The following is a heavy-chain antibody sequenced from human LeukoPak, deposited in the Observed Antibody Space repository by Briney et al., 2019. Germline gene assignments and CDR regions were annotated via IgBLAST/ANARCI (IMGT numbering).Heavy chain of an antibody. CDR1: GFTFSSYW. V-gene: IGHV3-74*01. J-gene: IGHJ4*02. D-gene: IGHD3-10*01. CDR2: INNDGSST. Sequence: PGGSLTLSCAASGFTFSSYWMHWVRQAPGKGPVWVSRINNDGSSTTYAESVEGRFTISRDNARNTLYLQMNSLRAEDTAVYYCSRGGDRSFDYWGQGTLVTVSS. CDR3: SRGGDRSFDY.